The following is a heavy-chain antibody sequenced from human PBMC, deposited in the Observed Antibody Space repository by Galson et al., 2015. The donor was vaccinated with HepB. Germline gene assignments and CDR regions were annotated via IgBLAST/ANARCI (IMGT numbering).Heavy chain of an antibody. CDR1: GFTFSSYG. D-gene: IGHD1-14*01. J-gene: IGHJ6*03. CDR3: ARGSDRNYYYYYMDV. V-gene: IGHV3-33*01. Sequence: SLRLSCAASGFTFSSYGMHWVRQAPGKRLEWVAVIWYDGSNKYYADSVKGRFTISRDNSKNTLYLQMNSLRAEDTAVYYCARGSDRNYYYYYMDVWGKGTTVTVSS. CDR2: IWYDGSNK.